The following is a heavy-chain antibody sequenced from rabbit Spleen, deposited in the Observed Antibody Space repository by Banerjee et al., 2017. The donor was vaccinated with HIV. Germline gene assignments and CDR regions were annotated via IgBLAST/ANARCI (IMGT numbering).Heavy chain of an antibody. J-gene: IGHJ6*01. CDR1: GFSFSSSAW. V-gene: IGHV1S45*01. D-gene: IGHD8-1*01. CDR2: IYTVSGTT. CDR3: ARDTGSSFSSYGMDL. Sequence: QEQLVESGGGLVKPGASLTLTCTASGFSFSSSAWMCWVRQAPGKGLEWIACIYTVSGTTDYANWAKGRFTISKTSSTTVTLQMTSLTAADTATYFCARDTGSSFSSYGMDLWGPGTLVTVS.